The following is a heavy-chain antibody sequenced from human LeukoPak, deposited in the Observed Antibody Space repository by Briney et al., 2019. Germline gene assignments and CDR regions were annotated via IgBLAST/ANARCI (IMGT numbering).Heavy chain of an antibody. CDR2: VKQDGSEK. Sequence: GGFLRLSCAASGFTFSSYWMNWVRQAPGKGLEWVANVKQDGSEKFYLDSVKGRFTISRDNTKKSLYLQMNSLRVEDTAVYYCVGGSGYWGQGALVIVSS. CDR3: VGGSGY. V-gene: IGHV3-7*01. CDR1: GFTFSSYW. D-gene: IGHD3-10*01. J-gene: IGHJ4*02.